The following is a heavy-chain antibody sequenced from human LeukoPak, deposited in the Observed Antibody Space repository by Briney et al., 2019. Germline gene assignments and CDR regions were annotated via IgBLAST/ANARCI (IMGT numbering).Heavy chain of an antibody. Sequence: PSEALSLTCTVSGGSISSSSYYWSWIRQPPGKGLEWIGYIYYSGSTNYNPSLKSRVTISVDTSKNQFSLKLSSVTAADTAVYYCARANYGSGNWFDPWGQGTLVTVSS. V-gene: IGHV4-61*01. J-gene: IGHJ5*02. D-gene: IGHD3-10*01. CDR1: GGSISSSSYY. CDR3: ARANYGSGNWFDP. CDR2: IYYSGST.